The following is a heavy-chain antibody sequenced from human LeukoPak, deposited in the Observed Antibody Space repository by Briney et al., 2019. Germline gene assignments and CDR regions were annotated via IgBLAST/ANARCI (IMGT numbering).Heavy chain of an antibody. J-gene: IGHJ6*03. CDR1: GGTFSSYA. V-gene: IGHV1-69*05. D-gene: IGHD6-6*01. Sequence: ASVKVSCKASGGTFSSYAISWVRQAPGQGLEWMGGIIPIFGTANYAQKFQGRVTITTDESTSTAYMELSSLRSEDTAVYYCARAPPYSSSSNYMDVWGKGTTVTVSS. CDR2: IIPIFGTA. CDR3: ARAPPYSSSSNYMDV.